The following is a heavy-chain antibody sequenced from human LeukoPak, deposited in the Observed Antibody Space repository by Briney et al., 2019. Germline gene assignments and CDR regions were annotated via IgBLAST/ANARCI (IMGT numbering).Heavy chain of an antibody. CDR2: IKSDGSST. CDR3: ASDSYSPEYFEH. CDR1: GFTFSSYW. V-gene: IGHV3-74*01. Sequence: QPGGSLRLSCAAAGFTFSSYWMHWVRQAPGKGLVWVSRIKSDGSSTRYADPVKGRFTISRDNAKNTLWLKVHSLRAEDTAVYYCASDSYSPEYFEHWGQGTLVTVSS. D-gene: IGHD2-15*01. J-gene: IGHJ1*01.